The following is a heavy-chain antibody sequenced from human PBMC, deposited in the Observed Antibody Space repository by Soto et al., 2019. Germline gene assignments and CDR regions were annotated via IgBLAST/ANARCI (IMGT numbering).Heavy chain of an antibody. Sequence: GGYLRLSCAASGFTFSSYAMSWVRQAPGKGLEWVSAISGSGGSTYYADSVKGRFTISRDNSKNTLYLQMNSLRAEDTAVYYCAKSRYCSTPSCYKFDYWGPGTLVTVSS. CDR2: ISGSGGST. CDR3: AKSRYCSTPSCYKFDY. CDR1: GFTFSSYA. D-gene: IGHD2-2*01. V-gene: IGHV3-23*01. J-gene: IGHJ4*02.